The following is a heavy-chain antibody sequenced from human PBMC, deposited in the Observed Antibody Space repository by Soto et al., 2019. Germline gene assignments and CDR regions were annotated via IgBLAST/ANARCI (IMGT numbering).Heavy chain of an antibody. D-gene: IGHD3-3*01. V-gene: IGHV1-69*13. CDR3: ARGLDNDFWSGYFLFDY. CDR2: IIPIFGTA. CDR1: GGTFSSYA. J-gene: IGHJ4*02. Sequence: ASVKVSCKASGGTFSSYAISWVRQAPGQGLEWMGGIIPIFGTANYAQKFQGRVTITADESTSTAYMELSSLRSEDTAVYYCARGLDNDFWSGYFLFDYWGQGTLVTVSS.